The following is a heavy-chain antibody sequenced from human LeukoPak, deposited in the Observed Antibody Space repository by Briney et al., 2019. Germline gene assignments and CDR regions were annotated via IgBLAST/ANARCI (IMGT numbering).Heavy chain of an antibody. D-gene: IGHD6-13*01. Sequence: GGSLRLSCAASGFTFSSYGMSWVRQAPGKGLEWVSAISGSGGSTYYADSVKGRFTISRDNSKNTLYLQMNSLRAEDTAVYYCAKDRGSSWYKSVLNWYFDLWGRGTLVTVSS. CDR3: AKDRGSSWYKSVLNWYFDL. CDR2: ISGSGGST. CDR1: GFTFSSYG. V-gene: IGHV3-23*01. J-gene: IGHJ2*01.